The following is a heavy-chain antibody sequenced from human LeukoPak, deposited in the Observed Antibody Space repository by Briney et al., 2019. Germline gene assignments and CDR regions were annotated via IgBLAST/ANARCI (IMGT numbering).Heavy chain of an antibody. CDR1: GGSISTKNYY. CDR2: IYYSGST. J-gene: IGHJ4*02. CDR3: ARPYYYYDSSGYGGIDY. V-gene: IGHV4-39*01. Sequence: PSETLSLTCTVSGGSISTKNYYWGWIRQPPGKGLEWIGNIYYSGSTYYNPSLKSRVTMSVDTSKNQFSLKLSSVTAADTAVYYCARPYYYYDSSGYGGIDYWGQGTLVTVSS. D-gene: IGHD3-22*01.